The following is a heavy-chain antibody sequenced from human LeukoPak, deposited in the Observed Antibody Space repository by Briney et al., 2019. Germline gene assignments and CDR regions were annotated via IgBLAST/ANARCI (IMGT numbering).Heavy chain of an antibody. J-gene: IGHJ6*03. CDR3: ATPYGDYYYYYYMDV. CDR2: ISYDGSNT. Sequence: GGSLRLSCAASGFTFNSYAMHWVRQAPGKGLEWVALISYDGSNTYYADSVKGRFTISRDNSKNTLYLQMNTLRAEDTAVYYCATPYGDYYYYYYMDVWGKGTTVTVSS. D-gene: IGHD4/OR15-4a*01. CDR1: GFTFNSYA. V-gene: IGHV3-30*04.